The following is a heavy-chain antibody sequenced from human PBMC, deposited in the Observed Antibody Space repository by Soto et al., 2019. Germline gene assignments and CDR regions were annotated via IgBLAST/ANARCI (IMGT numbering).Heavy chain of an antibody. CDR1: GDSVSSNSAA. Sequence: PSQTLSLTCAISGDSVSSNSAAWNWIRQSPSRGLEWLGRTYYRSKWSNDFALSVKSRITINPDTSKNQFSLQLNSVSPEDTAVYYCARDSSHSPGWGSFFDYWGKEILATVPS. CDR3: ARDSSHSPGWGSFFDY. CDR2: TYYRSKWSN. D-gene: IGHD3-10*01. J-gene: IGHJ4*02. V-gene: IGHV6-1*01.